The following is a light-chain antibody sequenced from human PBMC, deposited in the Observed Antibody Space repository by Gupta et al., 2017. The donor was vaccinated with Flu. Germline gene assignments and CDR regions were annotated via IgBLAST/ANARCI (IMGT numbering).Light chain of an antibody. V-gene: IGKV3-20*01. J-gene: IGKJ2*01. CDR3: QQYGSSYT. Sequence: PGTLSLSPGERATLSCRASQSVSSSYLAWYQQKPGQAPRLLIYGASSRATGIPDRFSGSGSGTDFTLTISRLEPEDFAVYYWQQYGSSYTFGQGTKLEIK. CDR2: GAS. CDR1: QSVSSSY.